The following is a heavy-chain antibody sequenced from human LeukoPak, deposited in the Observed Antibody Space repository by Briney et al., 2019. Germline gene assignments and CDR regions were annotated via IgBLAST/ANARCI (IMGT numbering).Heavy chain of an antibody. CDR1: GFTFNTYG. J-gene: IGHJ4*02. CDR2: ISGSGGAT. D-gene: IGHD3-10*01. Sequence: GGSLRLSCAASGFTFNTYGMCWVRQAPGKGLEWVSGISGSGGATYYADSVKGRFTVSRDDPHNTLYLQMNSVRAEDTAVYFCARGGVDHYGSGTYYLMYYFDHWGQGALVTVSS. V-gene: IGHV3-23*01. CDR3: ARGGVDHYGSGTYYLMYYFDH.